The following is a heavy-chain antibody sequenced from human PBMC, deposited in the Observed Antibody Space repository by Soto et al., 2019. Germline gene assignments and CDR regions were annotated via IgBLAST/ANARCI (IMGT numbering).Heavy chain of an antibody. CDR1: GGTLRSYA. J-gene: IGHJ4*02. CDR2: IISFFGTT. V-gene: IGHV1-69*01. Sequence: QVQLVQSGAEVKKAGSSVKVSCKASGGTLRSYALSWVRQAPGQGFEWMGGIISFFGTTNYAQKFQGRVTMTADESTATAYMELTSLRSEDTAIYYCATASSRDLGNAYKTWGQGNRVTVS. D-gene: IGHD1-1*01. CDR3: ATASSRDLGNAYKT.